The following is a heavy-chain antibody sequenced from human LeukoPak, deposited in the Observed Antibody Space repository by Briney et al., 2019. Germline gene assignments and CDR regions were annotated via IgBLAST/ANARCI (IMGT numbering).Heavy chain of an antibody. V-gene: IGHV3-23*01. Sequence: GGSLRLSCVASGFRFSSYAMNWVRQAPGKGLYWVSAISGDGGRTYYADSVKGRFTISRDNSNSTLYLQMNSLRAEDTAVYYCARGSRAGYSYGPWGQGTLVTVSS. J-gene: IGHJ5*02. CDR3: ARGSRAGYSYGP. CDR1: GFRFSSYA. CDR2: ISGDGGRT. D-gene: IGHD5-18*01.